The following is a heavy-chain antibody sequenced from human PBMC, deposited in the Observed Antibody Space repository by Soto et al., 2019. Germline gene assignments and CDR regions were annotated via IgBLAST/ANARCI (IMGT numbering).Heavy chain of an antibody. CDR2: IYYTGST. V-gene: IGHV4-31*03. CDR3: ARQEYGDYVFLDY. CDR1: GVSISNDVYY. Sequence: QVQLQESGPGLVKPSQTLSLTCTVSGVSISNDVYYCTWIRQYPGNGLEWVGYIYYTGSTYYNPSLSSRVMMSVDTSKNQFSLKLSSVTAADTAVYYCARQEYGDYVFLDYWGQGTLVTVSS. J-gene: IGHJ4*02. D-gene: IGHD4-17*01.